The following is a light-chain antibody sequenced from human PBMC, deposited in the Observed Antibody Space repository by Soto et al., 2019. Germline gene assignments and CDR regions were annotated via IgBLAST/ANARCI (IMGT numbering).Light chain of an antibody. CDR3: QQYVASSPRT. V-gene: IGKV3-20*01. J-gene: IGKJ1*01. CDR1: HTISNSY. CDR2: GIS. Sequence: EIVLTQSPGTLSLSPGERATLSCRASHTISNSYLSWYQQKPGQAPRLLMYGISRRATCIPYRFSGSGSGTDFTLTITRLEPEDFAVYYCQQYVASSPRTFGQGTKVDIK.